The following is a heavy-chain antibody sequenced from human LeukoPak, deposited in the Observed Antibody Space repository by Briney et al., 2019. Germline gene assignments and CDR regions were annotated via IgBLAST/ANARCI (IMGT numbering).Heavy chain of an antibody. CDR2: IYYSGST. V-gene: IGHV4-59*08. Sequence: SETLSLTCTVSGGSISSYYWSWIRQPPGKGLEWIGYIYYSGSTNYNPSLKSRVTISVDTSKNQFSLKLSSMTAADTAVYYCARHSPLVRGVDFWGQGTLVTVSS. CDR1: GGSISSYY. CDR3: ARHSPLVRGVDF. J-gene: IGHJ4*02. D-gene: IGHD3-10*01.